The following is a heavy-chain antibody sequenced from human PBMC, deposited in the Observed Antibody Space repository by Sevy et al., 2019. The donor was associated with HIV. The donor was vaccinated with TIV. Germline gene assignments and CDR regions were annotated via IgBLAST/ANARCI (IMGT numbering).Heavy chain of an antibody. CDR3: AKVSGGFKKGDY. CDR1: GFTFSSYA. Sequence: GGSLRLSCAASGFTFSSYAMSWVRQAPGKGLEWVSAISGSGGSTYYADSVKGRFTISRDNSKNTLYLQMNSLGAEDTAVYYCAKVSGGFKKGDYWGQGTLVTVSS. J-gene: IGHJ4*02. V-gene: IGHV3-23*01. D-gene: IGHD3-16*01. CDR2: ISGSGGST.